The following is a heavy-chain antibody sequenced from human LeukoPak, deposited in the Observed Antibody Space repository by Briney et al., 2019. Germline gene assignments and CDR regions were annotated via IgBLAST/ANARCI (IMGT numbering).Heavy chain of an antibody. V-gene: IGHV3-23*01. J-gene: IGHJ3*02. CDR2: ISGSGGST. D-gene: IGHD3-22*01. Sequence: PGGSLRLSCAASGFTFSTFAMIWVRQPPGKGLEWVSAISGSGGSTYYADSVKGRFTISRDNSKNTLYLQMNSLRAEDTAVYYCAKDHPDYYDSSGYFDAFDIWGQGTMVTVSS. CDR3: AKDHPDYYDSSGYFDAFDI. CDR1: GFTFSTFA.